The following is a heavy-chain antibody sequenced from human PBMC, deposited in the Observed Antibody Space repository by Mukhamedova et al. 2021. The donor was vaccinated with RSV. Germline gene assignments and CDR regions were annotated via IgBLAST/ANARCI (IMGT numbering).Heavy chain of an antibody. V-gene: IGHV4-59*01. Sequence: GLEWLGYVFHRGTTNYNPSVRSRLTISVDTPKNQFSLKLVSATAADSALYYCARAGYGSGPIYYYGMDVWGPGTTVTVSS. CDR3: ARAGYGSGPIYYYGMDV. D-gene: IGHD3-10*01. CDR2: VFHRGTT. J-gene: IGHJ6*02.